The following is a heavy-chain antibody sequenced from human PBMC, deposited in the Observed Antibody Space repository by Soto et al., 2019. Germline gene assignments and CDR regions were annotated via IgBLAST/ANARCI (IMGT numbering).Heavy chain of an antibody. J-gene: IGHJ6*01. CDR1: GFTFSSYW. Sequence: GGSLRLSCVPSGFTFSSYWLHWVRQAPGKGLVRVSRINSDGSSTYYADSVKGRFTISRDNAKNTLYLQMNSLRAEDTAVYYCARHNGPLYVASYYDMDVWRQGTTPTASS. V-gene: IGHV3-74*01. CDR2: INSDGSST. D-gene: IGHD3-16*01. CDR3: ARHNGPLYVASYYDMDV.